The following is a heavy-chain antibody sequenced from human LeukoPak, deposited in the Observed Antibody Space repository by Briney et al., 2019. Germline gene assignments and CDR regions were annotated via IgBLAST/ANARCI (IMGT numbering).Heavy chain of an antibody. J-gene: IGHJ4*02. D-gene: IGHD6-19*01. CDR1: GGSFSVYY. Sequence: PSETLSLTCAVYGGSFSVYYWSWIRQPPGKGLEWIGEINHSGSTNYNPSLKSRVTISVDTSKNQFSLKLSSVTAADTAVYYCASEYSSGWYFDYWGQGTLVTVSS. V-gene: IGHV4-34*01. CDR3: ASEYSSGWYFDY. CDR2: INHSGST.